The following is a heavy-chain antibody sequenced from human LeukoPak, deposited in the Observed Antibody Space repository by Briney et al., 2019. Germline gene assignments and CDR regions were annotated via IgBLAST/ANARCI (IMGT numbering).Heavy chain of an antibody. CDR1: GYTFTSYG. J-gene: IGHJ5*02. D-gene: IGHD4-11*01. CDR3: ARDYGRDSNYWFDP. V-gene: IGHV1-18*01. CDR2: ISAYNGST. Sequence: ASVKVSCKXSGYTFTSYGISWVRQAPGQGLEWMGWISAYNGSTNYAQKLQGRVTMTTDTSTSTAYMELRSLRSDDTAVYYCARDYGRDSNYWFDPWGQGTLVTVSS.